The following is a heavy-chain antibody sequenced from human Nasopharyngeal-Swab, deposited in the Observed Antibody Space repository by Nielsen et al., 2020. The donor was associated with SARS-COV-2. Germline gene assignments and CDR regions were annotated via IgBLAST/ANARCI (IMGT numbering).Heavy chain of an antibody. J-gene: IGHJ4*01. Sequence: GGSLRLSCGSSGFRLSDYWMHWVRQVPGKGLEWVARVNKDGTTITYADSVKGRFTISRDYAKNTLFLRMRSLRDDDTAAYYCTRDLSGPVDLWGLGILVTVSS. CDR2: VNKDGTTI. CDR3: TRDLSGPVDL. CDR1: GFRLSDYW. V-gene: IGHV3-74*03. D-gene: IGHD1-26*01.